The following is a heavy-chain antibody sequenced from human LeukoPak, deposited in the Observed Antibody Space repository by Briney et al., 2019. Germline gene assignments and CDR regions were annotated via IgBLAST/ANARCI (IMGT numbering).Heavy chain of an antibody. CDR2: IYHSGST. V-gene: IGHV4-39*07. Sequence: PSETLSLTCTVSGGSISRGDSYWTWIRQPAGKGLEWIGSIYHSGSTYYNPSLKSRVTISVDTSKNQFSLKLSSVTAADTAAYYCARVPAEFAYYDYVWGSYRDSYMDVWGKGTTVTVSS. CDR3: ARVPAEFAYYDYVWGSYRDSYMDV. CDR1: GGSISRGDSY. D-gene: IGHD3-16*02. J-gene: IGHJ6*03.